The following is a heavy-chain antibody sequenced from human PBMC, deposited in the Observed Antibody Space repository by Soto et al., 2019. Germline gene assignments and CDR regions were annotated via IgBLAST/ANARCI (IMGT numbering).Heavy chain of an antibody. V-gene: IGHV3-74*01. CDR2: INSDGSRT. D-gene: IGHD1-1*01. CDR1: GFTFSSYW. CDR3: ARIGTGYYYMDV. Sequence: EVQLVESGGGLVQPGGSLRLSCAASGFTFSSYWMHWVRQAPGKGLVWVSRINSDGSRTSYADSVKGRFTISRDNAKNTVYLQMNSLSAEDTAVYYCARIGTGYYYMDVWCKGTTVTVSS. J-gene: IGHJ6*03.